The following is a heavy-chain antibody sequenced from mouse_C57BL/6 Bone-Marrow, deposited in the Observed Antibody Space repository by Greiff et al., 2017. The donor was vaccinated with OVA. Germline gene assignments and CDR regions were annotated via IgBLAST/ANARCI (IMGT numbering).Heavy chain of an antibody. CDR3: ISTAQALDY. V-gene: IGHV14-4*01. Sequence: EVQLKESGAELVRPGASVKLSCTASGFNIKDDYMPWVKQRPEQGLEWIGWIDTENGDTEYASKFQGETTITADTSSNTAYLQLSSLTSEDTAVYYCISTAQALDYWGQGTTLTVSS. D-gene: IGHD3-2*02. CDR2: IDTENGDT. J-gene: IGHJ2*01. CDR1: GFNIKDDY.